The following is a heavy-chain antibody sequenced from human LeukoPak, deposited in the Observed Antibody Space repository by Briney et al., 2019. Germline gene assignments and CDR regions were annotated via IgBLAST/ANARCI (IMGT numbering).Heavy chain of an antibody. CDR3: ARPARESSGYPVDAFDI. Sequence: GVSLRLSCAPSGFTFYDYGMSWVRHAPGRGLEWVSGINWNGGSTGYEDSVKGRFAISRDNAKDSLYPLMDGLREEDTEGYYCARPARESSGYPVDAFDIWGQGTMVTVSS. CDR2: INWNGGST. D-gene: IGHD3-22*01. V-gene: IGHV3-20*04. CDR1: GFTFYDYG. J-gene: IGHJ3*02.